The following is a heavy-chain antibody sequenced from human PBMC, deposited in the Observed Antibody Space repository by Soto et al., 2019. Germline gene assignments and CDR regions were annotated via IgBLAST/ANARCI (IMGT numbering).Heavy chain of an antibody. CDR2: ISSSSSYI. CDR1: GFPFSDYV. CDR3: ARDRGYSGYDHYSDY. Sequence: EVLLVESGGGLVKPGGSLRLSCEASGFPFSDYVINWVRQAPGKGLEWISSISSSSSYIDYADSVKGRFTISRDNAKNSLNLQMNSLRAEDTAMYYFARDRGYSGYDHYSDYWGQGPLVTVSS. V-gene: IGHV3-21*01. J-gene: IGHJ4*02. D-gene: IGHD5-12*01.